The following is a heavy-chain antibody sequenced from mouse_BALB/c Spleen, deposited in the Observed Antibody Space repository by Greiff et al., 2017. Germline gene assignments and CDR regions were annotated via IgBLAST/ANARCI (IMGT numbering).Heavy chain of an antibody. Sequence: QVQLKESGAELVRPGASVTLSCKASGYTFTDYEMHWVKQTPVHGLEWIGAIDPETGGTAYNQKFKGKATLTADKSSSTAYMELRSLTSEDSAVYYCTRGYYGMDYWGQGTSVTVSS. J-gene: IGHJ4*01. V-gene: IGHV1-15*01. D-gene: IGHD1-1*01. CDR3: TRGYYGMDY. CDR1: GYTFTDYE. CDR2: IDPETGGT.